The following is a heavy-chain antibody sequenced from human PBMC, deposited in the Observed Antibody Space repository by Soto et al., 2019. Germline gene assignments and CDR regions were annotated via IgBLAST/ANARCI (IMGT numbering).Heavy chain of an antibody. J-gene: IGHJ6*02. CDR3: ARHGPRVYYDNSDYYYYGMDV. CDR1: GYSFTIYW. V-gene: IGHV5-51*01. CDR2: IYPGDSDT. D-gene: IGHD3-22*01. Sequence: SGESLKISCKGSGYSFTIYWIGWVCQMPGKGLEWMGIIYPGDSDTSYSPSFQGQVTISADKSISTAYLQWSSLKASDTAMYYCARHGPRVYYDNSDYYYYGMDVWGQGTTVTVSS.